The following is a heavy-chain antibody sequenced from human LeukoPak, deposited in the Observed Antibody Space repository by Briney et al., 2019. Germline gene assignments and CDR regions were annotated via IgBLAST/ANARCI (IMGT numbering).Heavy chain of an antibody. CDR2: ISSSGSTI. V-gene: IGHV3-48*03. CDR1: GFTFSSYE. Sequence: GGSLRLSCAASGFTFSSYEMNWVRQAPGQGLEWVSYISSSGSTIYYADSVKGRFTISRDNAKNSLYLQMNSLRAEDTAVYYCARASLYCSGGSCYSAFDIWGQGTMVTVSS. CDR3: ARASLYCSGGSCYSAFDI. D-gene: IGHD2-15*01. J-gene: IGHJ3*02.